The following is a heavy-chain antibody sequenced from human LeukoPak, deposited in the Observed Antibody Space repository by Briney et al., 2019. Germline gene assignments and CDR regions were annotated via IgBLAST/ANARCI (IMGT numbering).Heavy chain of an antibody. D-gene: IGHD6-13*01. CDR1: GYSFTSYY. V-gene: IGHV5-51*01. CDR3: ARLIDMAAAGTFLDY. J-gene: IGHJ4*02. Sequence: GESLKISCKGSGYSFTSYYIAWVRQMPGKGLEWMGIIYPGDSHTRYSPSFQGQVTISADKSISTAYLQWSSLKASDTAMYYCARLIDMAAAGTFLDYWGQGTLVTVSS. CDR2: IYPGDSHT.